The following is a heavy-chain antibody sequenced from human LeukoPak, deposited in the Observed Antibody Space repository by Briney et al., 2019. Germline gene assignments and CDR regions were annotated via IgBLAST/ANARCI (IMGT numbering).Heavy chain of an antibody. D-gene: IGHD3-10*01. V-gene: IGHV3-74*01. Sequence: GGSLRLSCAASGFTLSSYWMHWVRQAPGKGLVWVSRINSDGSSTSYADSVKGRFTISRDNAKNTLYLQINSLRAEDTAVYYCARGTGFGELSDYWGQGTLVTVSS. J-gene: IGHJ4*02. CDR2: INSDGSST. CDR1: GFTLSSYW. CDR3: ARGTGFGELSDY.